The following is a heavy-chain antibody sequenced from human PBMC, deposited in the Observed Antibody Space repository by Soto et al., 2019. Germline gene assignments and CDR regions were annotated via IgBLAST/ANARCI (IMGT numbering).Heavy chain of an antibody. Sequence: GGSLRLSCAASGFTFNTYAMTWVRQAPGKGLEWVSSINHSGVNTYYADSVKGRFTMSRDNSKNTVYLQMNSLRGEDTAVYYCAKGSIVVVPAAIPLYYYYGMDVWGQGTTVTVSS. CDR3: AKGSIVVVPAAIPLYYYYGMDV. J-gene: IGHJ6*02. CDR1: GFTFNTYA. CDR2: INHSGVNT. D-gene: IGHD2-2*01. V-gene: IGHV3-23*01.